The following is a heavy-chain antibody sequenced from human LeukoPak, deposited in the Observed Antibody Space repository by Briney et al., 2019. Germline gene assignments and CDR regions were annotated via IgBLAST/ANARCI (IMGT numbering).Heavy chain of an antibody. V-gene: IGHV1-18*01. CDR2: ISAYNGNT. CDR1: GYTFTSYG. Sequence: ASVKVSCKASGYTFTSYGISWVRQAPGQGLEWMGWISAYNGNTNYAQKLQGRVTMTTDTSTSTAYMELRSLGSDDTAVYYCARENGYCSGGSCYRNFDYWGQGTLVTVSS. D-gene: IGHD2-15*01. CDR3: ARENGYCSGGSCYRNFDY. J-gene: IGHJ4*02.